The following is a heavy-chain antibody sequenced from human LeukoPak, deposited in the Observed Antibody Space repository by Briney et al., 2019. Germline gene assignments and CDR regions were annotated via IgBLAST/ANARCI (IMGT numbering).Heavy chain of an antibody. Sequence: GGSLRLSCAASGFTFSRYSMNWVRQAPGKALEWVSSITSSGTYIFYADSVKGRFTISRDNAKNSLYLQMNSLGPEDTAVYYCARDPYSGNYGNYYYYYMDVWGKGTTVTISS. J-gene: IGHJ6*03. D-gene: IGHD1-26*01. CDR2: ITSSGTYI. CDR3: ARDPYSGNYGNYYYYYMDV. V-gene: IGHV3-21*01. CDR1: GFTFSRYS.